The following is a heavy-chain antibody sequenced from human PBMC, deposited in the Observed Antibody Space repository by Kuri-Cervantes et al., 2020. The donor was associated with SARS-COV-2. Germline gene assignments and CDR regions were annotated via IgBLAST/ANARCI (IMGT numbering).Heavy chain of an antibody. CDR2: ISGSGDNT. V-gene: IGHV3-23*01. D-gene: IGHD6-6*01. J-gene: IGHJ4*02. CDR1: GFSFSSYA. CDR3: AQDVSQLCRDCRY. Sequence: GESLKISWAASGFSFSSYAMSWVRQAPGKGLEWVSAISGSGDNTYYADSVKGRFTISRDNSQNTVYLQMNSLRGEDTALYYCAQDVSQLCRDCRYWCQGTLVTVSS.